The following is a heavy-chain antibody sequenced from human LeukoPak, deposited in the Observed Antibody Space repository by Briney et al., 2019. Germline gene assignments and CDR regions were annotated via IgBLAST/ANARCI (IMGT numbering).Heavy chain of an antibody. D-gene: IGHD3-10*01. Sequence: GGSLRLSCTASGFTFSSYGMHRVRQAPGKGLEWVAVISYDGSNKYYADSVKGRFTISRDNSKNTLYLQMNSLRAEDTAVYYCARGSGSMTVWGQGTLVTVSS. CDR1: GFTFSSYG. V-gene: IGHV3-30*03. J-gene: IGHJ4*02. CDR2: ISYDGSNK. CDR3: ARGSGSMTV.